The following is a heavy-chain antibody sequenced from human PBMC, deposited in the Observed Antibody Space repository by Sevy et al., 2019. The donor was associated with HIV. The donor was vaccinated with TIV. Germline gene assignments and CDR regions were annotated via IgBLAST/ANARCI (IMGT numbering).Heavy chain of an antibody. CDR3: ARKAAAGTGSDAFDI. CDR1: GFTVSSNY. D-gene: IGHD6-13*01. CDR2: IYSGGST. V-gene: IGHV3-66*01. Sequence: GGSLRLSCAASGFTVSSNYMSWVRQAPGKGLEWVSVIYSGGSTYYADSVKGRFTISRDNSKNTLYLQMNSLRAEDTAVYYCARKAAAGTGSDAFDIWGQGTMVTVSS. J-gene: IGHJ3*02.